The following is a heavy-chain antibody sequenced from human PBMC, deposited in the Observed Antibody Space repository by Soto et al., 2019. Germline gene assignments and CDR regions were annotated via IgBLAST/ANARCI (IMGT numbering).Heavy chain of an antibody. CDR3: ARDCRSATVTGDWYFDL. Sequence: QVQLQESGPGLLKPSQTLSLTCTVSGGSISSGGYYWSWIRQHPGKGLEWIGYIYYSGSTYYNPSLKSRVTKSVDTSKNQFPLKLSSVTAADTAVYYCARDCRSATVTGDWYFDLWGRGTLVTVSS. CDR2: IYYSGST. J-gene: IGHJ2*01. CDR1: GGSISSGGYY. D-gene: IGHD4-17*01. V-gene: IGHV4-31*03.